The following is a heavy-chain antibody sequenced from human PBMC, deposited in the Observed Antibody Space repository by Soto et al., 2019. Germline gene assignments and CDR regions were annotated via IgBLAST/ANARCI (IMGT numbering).Heavy chain of an antibody. Sequence: HGESLKISCKGSGYSFAGYWITWVRQKPGKGLEWMGLIDPSDSQTYYSPSFRGHVTISVTKSITTVFLQWSSLRASDTAMYYCARQIYDSDTGPNFQYYFDSWGQGTPVTVSS. J-gene: IGHJ4*02. CDR2: IDPSDSQT. D-gene: IGHD3-22*01. CDR1: GYSFAGYW. CDR3: ARQIYDSDTGPNFQYYFDS. V-gene: IGHV5-10-1*01.